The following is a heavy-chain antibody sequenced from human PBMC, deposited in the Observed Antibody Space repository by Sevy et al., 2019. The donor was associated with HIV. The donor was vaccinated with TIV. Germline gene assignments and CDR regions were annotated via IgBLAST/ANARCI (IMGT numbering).Heavy chain of an antibody. Sequence: GGSLRLSCAASGFTFSSYDMHWVRQATGKGLEWVSAIGTAGDTYYPGSVKGRFTISRENAKNSLYLQMNSLRVGDTAVYYCARAYSSGWYDYWGQGTLVTVSP. J-gene: IGHJ4*02. D-gene: IGHD6-19*01. V-gene: IGHV3-13*01. CDR2: IGTAGDT. CDR3: ARAYSSGWYDY. CDR1: GFTFSSYD.